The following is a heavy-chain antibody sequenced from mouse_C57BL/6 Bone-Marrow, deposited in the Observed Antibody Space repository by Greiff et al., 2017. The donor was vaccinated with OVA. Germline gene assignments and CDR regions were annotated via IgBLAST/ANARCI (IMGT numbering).Heavy chain of an antibody. J-gene: IGHJ4*01. D-gene: IGHD2-10*01. Sequence: DVMLVESGGGLVQPGGSLKLSCAASGFTFSDYYMYWVRQTPEKRLEWVAYISNGGGSTYYPDTVKGRFTISRDNAKNTLYLQMSRLKSEDTAMYYCARPLPSMDYWGQGTSVTVSS. CDR1: GFTFSDYY. V-gene: IGHV5-12*01. CDR2: ISNGGGST. CDR3: ARPLPSMDY.